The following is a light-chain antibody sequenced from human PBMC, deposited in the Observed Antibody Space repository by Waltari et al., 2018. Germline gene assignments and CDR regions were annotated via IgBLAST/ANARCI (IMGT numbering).Light chain of an antibody. CDR3: QSYDSSLSGWV. Sequence: QSVLTQSPSVSGAPGQRVTISCTGSSSNVGAGSDVQWYQQLPGTAPKLLIYGNPNRPSWVPDRFSASKSGTSASLAITGLQAEDEADYYCQSYDSSLSGWVFGGGTKLTVL. V-gene: IGLV1-40*01. CDR2: GNP. CDR1: SSNVGAGSD. J-gene: IGLJ3*02.